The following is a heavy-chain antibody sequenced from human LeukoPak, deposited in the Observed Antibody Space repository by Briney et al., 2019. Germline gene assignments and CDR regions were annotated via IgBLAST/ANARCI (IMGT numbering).Heavy chain of an antibody. J-gene: IGHJ4*02. CDR1: GGAINNFS. CDR3: ARSSMSTAQRFAIDS. CDR2: IYYTGGT. Sequence: SETLSLTCSVSGGAINNFSWNWIRQPPGRGLEWSGYIYYTGGTSYLPSLKSRVTISLDASKNQFSLNLSSVSTADTAVYYCARSSMSTAQRFAIDSWGQGALVTVSS. V-gene: IGHV4-59*01. D-gene: IGHD5-18*01.